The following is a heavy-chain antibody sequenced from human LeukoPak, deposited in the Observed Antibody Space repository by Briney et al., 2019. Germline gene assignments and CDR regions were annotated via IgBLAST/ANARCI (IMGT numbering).Heavy chain of an antibody. CDR1: GFTFSSYS. CDR3: ARDVGATNFDY. Sequence: PGGSLRLSCAASGFTFSSYSMNWLRQAPGKGLEWVSSISSSSSYIYYADSVKGRFTISRDNAKNSLYLQMNSLRAEDTAAYYCARDVGATNFDYWGQGTLVTVSS. CDR2: ISSSSSYI. V-gene: IGHV3-21*01. J-gene: IGHJ4*02. D-gene: IGHD1-26*01.